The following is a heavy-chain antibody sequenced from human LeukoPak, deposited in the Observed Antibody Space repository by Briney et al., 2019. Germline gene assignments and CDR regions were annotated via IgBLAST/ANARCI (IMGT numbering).Heavy chain of an antibody. Sequence: GESLKISCKGSGYSFPTFWIAWVRQMPGKGLEWMGIIYPDESNIRYSPSFQGQVAISADKSISTAYLQWSSLKASDTAMYYCARPPSGGYWSSFEDWGQGTLVTVSS. V-gene: IGHV5-51*01. D-gene: IGHD2-2*03. J-gene: IGHJ4*02. CDR1: GYSFPTFW. CDR3: ARPPSGGYWSSFED. CDR2: IYPDESNI.